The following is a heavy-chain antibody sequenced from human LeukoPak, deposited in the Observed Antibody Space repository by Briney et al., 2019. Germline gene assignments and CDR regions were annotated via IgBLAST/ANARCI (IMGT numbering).Heavy chain of an antibody. D-gene: IGHD5-12*01. Sequence: SETLSLTCSVSGGYISSYYWSWIRQPAGKGLESIGHISTSGSTNYNPSLKSRVTISVDTSKNQFSLKLNSVTAADTAVYYCARDATRMGNYFHYWGQGTLVTVSS. J-gene: IGHJ4*02. V-gene: IGHV4-4*07. CDR3: ARDATRMGNYFHY. CDR1: GGYISSYY. CDR2: ISTSGST.